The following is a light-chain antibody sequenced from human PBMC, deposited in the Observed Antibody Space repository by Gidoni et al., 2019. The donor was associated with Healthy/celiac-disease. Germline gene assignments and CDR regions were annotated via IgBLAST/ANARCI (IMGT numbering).Light chain of an antibody. CDR3: MQALQTPRT. CDR2: LGS. J-gene: IGKJ1*01. Sequence: DLVMPQSPLSLPVTPGEPASIPRRSSQSLLHSNGYNYLDWYLQKPGQSPQLLIYLGSNRASGVPDRFSGSGSGTDFTLKISRVEAEDVGVYYCMQALQTPRTFGQGTKVEIK. V-gene: IGKV2-28*01. CDR1: QSLLHSNGYNY.